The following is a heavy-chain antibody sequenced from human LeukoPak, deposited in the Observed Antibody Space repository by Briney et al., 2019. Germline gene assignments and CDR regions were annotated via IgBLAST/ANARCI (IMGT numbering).Heavy chain of an antibody. CDR1: GFTFSSYS. Sequence: GGSLRLSCAASGFTFSSYSMNWVRQAPGKGLEWVSSISSSSSYIYYADSVKGRFTISRDNSKNTLYLQMNSLRAEDTAVYYCARDLGYCGSTSCYGGIDYWGQGTLVTVSS. CDR3: ARDLGYCGSTSCYGGIDY. CDR2: ISSSSSYI. D-gene: IGHD2-2*01. V-gene: IGHV3-21*01. J-gene: IGHJ4*02.